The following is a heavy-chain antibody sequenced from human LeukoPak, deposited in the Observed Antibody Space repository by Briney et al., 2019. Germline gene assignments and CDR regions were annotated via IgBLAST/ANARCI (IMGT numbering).Heavy chain of an antibody. CDR3: ARQPPPGLPIFDKTCLDC. Sequence: SETLSLTCTVSGGSISDSSYFWGWIRQPPGKGPEWIGTVYYSGSTYFNPSLRSRVTLSVYTSKNPFSLKLSSVTAADTAVYYCARQPPPGLPIFDKTCLDCWGQVTLVTV. J-gene: IGHJ4*02. CDR1: GGSISDSSYF. CDR2: VYYSGST. D-gene: IGHD3-3*01. V-gene: IGHV4-39*01.